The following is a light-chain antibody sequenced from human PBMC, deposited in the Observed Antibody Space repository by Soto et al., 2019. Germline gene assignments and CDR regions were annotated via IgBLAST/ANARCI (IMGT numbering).Light chain of an antibody. CDR2: DDY. CDR1: TSNIGAGYD. Sequence: QSVLTQPPSVSGAPGQRVTISCTGSTSNIGAGYDLHWYQQLPGTAPKLLIYDDYNRPSGVPDRFSGSKSGTSASLAITGLQAEDEADYYCQSYDSSLSGYVFGTGTKVTVL. V-gene: IGLV1-40*01. CDR3: QSYDSSLSGYV. J-gene: IGLJ1*01.